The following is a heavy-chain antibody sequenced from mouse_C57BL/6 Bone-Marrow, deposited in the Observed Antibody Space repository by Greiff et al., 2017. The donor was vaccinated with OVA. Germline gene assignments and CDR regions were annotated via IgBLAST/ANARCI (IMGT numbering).Heavy chain of an antibody. J-gene: IGHJ3*01. V-gene: IGHV5-15*01. CDR1: GFTFSDYG. Sequence: EVQLVESGGGLVQPGGSLKLSCAASGFTFSDYGMAWVRQAPRKGPEWVAFLSNLAYSLYYADTVTGRFTISRANAKNTLYLEMSSLRSEDTAMYYCARLSHYYGSPWFAYWGQGTLVTVSA. CDR3: ARLSHYYGSPWFAY. D-gene: IGHD1-1*01. CDR2: LSNLAYSL.